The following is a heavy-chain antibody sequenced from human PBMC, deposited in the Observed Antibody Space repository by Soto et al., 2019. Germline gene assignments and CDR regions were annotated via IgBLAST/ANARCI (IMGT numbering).Heavy chain of an antibody. Sequence: GAAAKVSCKASGYTISGYYMHWLRQAPGQELEWMGWISPNSGGANYAQKCQGRGTMTRDTSVIAAYMDLSRLRSDDAAVYYCARSARMYYDFWSGSFGDDWGQGTLVTVSS. J-gene: IGHJ4*02. D-gene: IGHD3-3*01. V-gene: IGHV1-2*02. CDR2: ISPNSGGA. CDR1: GYTISGYY. CDR3: ARSARMYYDFWSGSFGDD.